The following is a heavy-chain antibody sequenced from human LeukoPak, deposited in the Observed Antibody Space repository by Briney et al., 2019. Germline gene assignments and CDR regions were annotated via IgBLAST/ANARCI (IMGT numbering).Heavy chain of an antibody. V-gene: IGHV1-46*01. CDR2: INPSGGST. J-gene: IGHJ6*03. CDR1: GYTFTSYY. CDR3: ARGAARDLYYYYYMDV. D-gene: IGHD6-6*01. Sequence: GPVKVSCKASGYTFTSYYMHWVRQAPGQGLEWMGIINPSGGSTSYAQKFQGRVTMTRDMSTSTVYMELSSLRSEDTAVYYCARGAARDLYYYYYMDVWGKGTTVTVSS.